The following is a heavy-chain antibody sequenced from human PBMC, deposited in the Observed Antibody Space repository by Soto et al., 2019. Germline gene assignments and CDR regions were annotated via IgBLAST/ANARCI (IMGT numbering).Heavy chain of an antibody. D-gene: IGHD2-2*01. Sequence: ASVKVSCKASGFTFTSSAMQWVRQARGQRLEWIGWIVVGSGNTNYAQKFQERVTITRDMSTSTAYMELSSLRSEDTAVYYCAAAFRSNEGAVPPGAFDIWGQGTMVTVSS. CDR3: AAAFRSNEGAVPPGAFDI. V-gene: IGHV1-58*02. CDR1: GFTFTSSA. J-gene: IGHJ3*02. CDR2: IVVGSGNT.